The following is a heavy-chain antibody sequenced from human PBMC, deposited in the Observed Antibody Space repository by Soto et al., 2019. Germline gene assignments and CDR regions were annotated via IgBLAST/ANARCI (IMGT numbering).Heavy chain of an antibody. CDR2: ISGSGDNT. CDR1: GFTFSSYA. CDR3: AKDSRVTMVRGVIIPPGY. D-gene: IGHD3-10*01. Sequence: GGSLRLSCAASGFTFSSYAMSWVRQAPGKGLEWVSAISGSGDNTYYADSVKGRFTISRDNSKNTLYLQIDSLRVEDTAVYYCAKDSRVTMVRGVIIPPGYWGQGT. V-gene: IGHV3-23*01. J-gene: IGHJ4*02.